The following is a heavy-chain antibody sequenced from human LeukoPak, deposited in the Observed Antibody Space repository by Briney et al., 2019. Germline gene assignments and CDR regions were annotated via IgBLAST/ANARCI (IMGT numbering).Heavy chain of an antibody. Sequence: GGSLRLSCAASGFTFSSYGMSWVRQAPGKGLEWASFISSSSSYIYDADSVKGRFTISRDNAKNSLYLQMNSLRAEDTAVYYCASVQWELPGDYFDYWGQGTLVTVSS. J-gene: IGHJ4*02. CDR1: GFTFSSYG. CDR3: ASVQWELPGDYFDY. V-gene: IGHV3-21*01. CDR2: ISSSSSYI. D-gene: IGHD1-26*01.